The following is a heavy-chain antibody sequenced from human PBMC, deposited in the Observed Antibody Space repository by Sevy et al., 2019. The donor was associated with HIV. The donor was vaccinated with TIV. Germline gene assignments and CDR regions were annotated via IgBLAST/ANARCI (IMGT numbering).Heavy chain of an antibody. CDR3: AKVRGSGRYDFDY. D-gene: IGHD3-10*01. CDR1: RFSFNSYA. V-gene: IGHV3-23*01. CDR2: ITGTGGDA. Sequence: GGSLRLSCTPSRFSFNSYALTWVRQAPGRGLEWVSSITGTGGDAYYPDSVRGRFTISRDNFKNILYLQMDSLRVEDTAVYYCAKVRGSGRYDFDYWDHGTLVTVSS. J-gene: IGHJ4*01.